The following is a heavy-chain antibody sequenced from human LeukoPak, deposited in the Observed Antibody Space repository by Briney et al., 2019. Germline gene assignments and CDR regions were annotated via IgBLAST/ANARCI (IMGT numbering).Heavy chain of an antibody. CDR3: AREPSGSGGYDY. J-gene: IGHJ4*02. D-gene: IGHD3-10*01. Sequence: ASVKVSCKASGFTFSGYYMHWVRQAPGQGLEWMAWISPNSGGTNHVQKFQGRVTVTRDTSISTDYMEISGLTSDDTALYYCAREPSGSGGYDYWGQGTLVTVSS. V-gene: IGHV1-2*02. CDR1: GFTFSGYY. CDR2: ISPNSGGT.